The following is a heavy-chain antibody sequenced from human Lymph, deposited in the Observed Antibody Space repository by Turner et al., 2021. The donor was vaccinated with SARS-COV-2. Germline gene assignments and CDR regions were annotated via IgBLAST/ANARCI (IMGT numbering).Heavy chain of an antibody. CDR1: GYTFTSYD. D-gene: IGHD1-26*01. CDR3: ARGRYSGGGMDV. CDR2: MNQNSGNT. J-gene: IGHJ6*02. Sequence: QVQLVQSGAEVQKPGASVKVSCKAPGYTFTSYDINWVRQATGQGLEWRGWMNQNSGNTGYAQKFQGRVTMTRNTSISTAYMELSSLRSEDTAVYYCARGRYSGGGMDVWGQGTTVTVSS. V-gene: IGHV1-8*02.